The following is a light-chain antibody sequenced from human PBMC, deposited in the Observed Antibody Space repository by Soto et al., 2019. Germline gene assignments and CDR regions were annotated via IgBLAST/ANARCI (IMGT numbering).Light chain of an antibody. V-gene: IGLV1-44*01. J-gene: IGLJ1*01. Sequence: QLVLTQPPSASGTPGQRVTISCSGSSSNIGSNTVNWYQQLPETAPKLLIYSDTQRPSGVPDRFSGSKSGTSASLAISGLQSEDEADYYCAAWDDSLNGPVFGTGTKLTVL. CDR2: SDT. CDR3: AAWDDSLNGPV. CDR1: SSNIGSNT.